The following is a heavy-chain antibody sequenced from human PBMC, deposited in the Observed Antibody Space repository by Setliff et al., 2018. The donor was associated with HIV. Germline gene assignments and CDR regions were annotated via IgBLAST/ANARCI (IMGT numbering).Heavy chain of an antibody. CDR2: IGPSSTTI. CDR3: ARDGGGTAITTGGFGP. V-gene: IGHV3-48*01. Sequence: AGGSLRLSCAASGFTFNTYSMNWVRQAPGKGLEWISYIGPSSTTIFYAESVRGRFTISRDNAKNSLYLQMSSLRAEDTAVYYCARDGGGTAITTGGFGPWGQGTLVTVSS. CDR1: GFTFNTYS. J-gene: IGHJ5*02. D-gene: IGHD3-16*01.